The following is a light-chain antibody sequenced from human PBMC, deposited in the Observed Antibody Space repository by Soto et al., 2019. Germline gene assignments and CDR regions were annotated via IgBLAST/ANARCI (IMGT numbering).Light chain of an antibody. CDR2: GAT. CDR1: QSIGSY. J-gene: IGKJ2*01. V-gene: IGKV1-39*01. CDR3: LQDYSFPYT. Sequence: DIQMTQSPSSLSAAVGDTVTFTCRASQSIGSYLNWYQHTPGKAPKLLIYGATSLQSGVPSRFSGDESGTDFTLTISSLQPEDSATYYCLQDYSFPYTFGQGTKLEIK.